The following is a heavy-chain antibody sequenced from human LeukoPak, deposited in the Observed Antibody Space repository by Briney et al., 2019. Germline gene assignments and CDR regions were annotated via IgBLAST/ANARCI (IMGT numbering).Heavy chain of an antibody. D-gene: IGHD3-16*01. V-gene: IGHV3-7*03. CDR3: ARGGFYGYYYYYMDV. CDR2: IKHDGSEK. CDR1: GFTFSTKW. Sequence: GGSLRLSCAASGFTFSTKWMSWVRQAPGKGLEWVANIKHDGSEKYYVDSVKGRFTISRDNAKNSLYLQMNSLRAEDTAVYYCARGGFYGYYYYYMDVWGKGTTVTVSS. J-gene: IGHJ6*03.